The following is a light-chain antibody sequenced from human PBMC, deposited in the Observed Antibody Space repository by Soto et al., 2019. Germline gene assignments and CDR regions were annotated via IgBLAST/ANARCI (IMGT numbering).Light chain of an antibody. Sequence: EIVLTQSPGTLSLSPRERATLSCRASQRVSSRNLAWYQQKPGQPPRLLIYGASSRATGIPDRFSGSGSVTDFTLTINRLEPGDFAVYYCQQYSDVPYTFGQGTKLE. CDR3: QQYSDVPYT. J-gene: IGKJ2*01. CDR1: QRVSSRN. V-gene: IGKV3-20*01. CDR2: GAS.